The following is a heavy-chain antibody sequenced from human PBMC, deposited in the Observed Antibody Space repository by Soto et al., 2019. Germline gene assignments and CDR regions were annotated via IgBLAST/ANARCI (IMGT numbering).Heavy chain of an antibody. Sequence: EVQLVESGGGLVKPGGSLRLSCAASGFTFSNAWMSWVRQAPGKGLEWVGRIKSKTDGGTTDYAAPVKGRFTISRDDSKNTLYLQMNSLKTEDTAVYYCTTTWEGATYAVDYWGQGTLVTVSS. J-gene: IGHJ4*02. CDR3: TTTWEGATYAVDY. D-gene: IGHD1-26*01. V-gene: IGHV3-15*01. CDR2: IKSKTDGGTT. CDR1: GFTFSNAW.